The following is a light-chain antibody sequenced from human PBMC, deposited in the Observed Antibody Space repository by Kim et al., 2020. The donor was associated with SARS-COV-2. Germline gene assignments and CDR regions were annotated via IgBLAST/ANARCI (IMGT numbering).Light chain of an antibody. CDR1: QIITNW. CDR2: KAS. J-gene: IGKJ2*01. V-gene: IGKV1-5*03. Sequence: DIQMTQSPSTLSASVGDRVTITCRASQIITNWLAWYQQKPGKAPKLLIYKASTLESGVPSRFSGSGSGTEFTLTISSLQPDDFATYYCQQYNSYPYTFGQGTKLEI. CDR3: QQYNSYPYT.